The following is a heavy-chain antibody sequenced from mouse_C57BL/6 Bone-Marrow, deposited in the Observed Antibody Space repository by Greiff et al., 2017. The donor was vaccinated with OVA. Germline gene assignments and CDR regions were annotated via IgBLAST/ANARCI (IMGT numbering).Heavy chain of an antibody. Sequence: VQLQQSGAELVRPGASVKLSCTASGFNIKDDYMHWVKQRPEQGLEWIGWIDPENGDTEYASKFQGKATITADTSSNTAYLQLSSLTSEDTAVYYYTTYGYLFAYWGQGTLVTVSA. CDR1: GFNIKDDY. V-gene: IGHV14-4*01. CDR3: TTYGYLFAY. D-gene: IGHD2-2*01. J-gene: IGHJ3*01. CDR2: IDPENGDT.